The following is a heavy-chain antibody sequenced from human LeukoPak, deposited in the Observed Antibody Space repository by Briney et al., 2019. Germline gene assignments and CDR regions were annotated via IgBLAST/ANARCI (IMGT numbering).Heavy chain of an antibody. V-gene: IGHV3-23*01. Sequence: GGSLRLSCAATGFTFSSYAMSWVRQAPGKGLEWVSAISGSGGSTYYADSVKGRFTISRDNSKNTLYLQMNSLRAEDTAVYYCAKVRLQLYYFDYWGQGTLVTVSS. J-gene: IGHJ4*02. CDR1: GFTFSSYA. CDR3: AKVRLQLYYFDY. CDR2: ISGSGGST. D-gene: IGHD5-24*01.